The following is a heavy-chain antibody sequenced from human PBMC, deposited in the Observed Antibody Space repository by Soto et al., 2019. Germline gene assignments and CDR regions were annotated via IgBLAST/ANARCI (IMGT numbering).Heavy chain of an antibody. CDR2: FYLSERT. D-gene: IGHD6-25*01. J-gene: IGHJ5*02. CDR3: ARGNSGAYRAWFDP. V-gene: IGHV4-39*01. CDR1: GASISSTSYF. Sequence: QLQLQESGPGLVKPSETLSLTCTVSGASISSTSYFWGWIRQPPGKGLEWVGSFYLSERTHYTPSLNSRVTISADTSKTQFSLRLTSLTPADTAVYYCARGNSGAYRAWFDPWGQGNLVTVSS.